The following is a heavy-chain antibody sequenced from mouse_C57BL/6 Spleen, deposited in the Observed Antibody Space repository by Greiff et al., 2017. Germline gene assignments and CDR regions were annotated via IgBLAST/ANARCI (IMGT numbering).Heavy chain of an antibody. CDR2: INPNNGGT. Sequence: VQLKESGPELVKPGASVTMSCKASGYTFTDYNMHWVKQSHGKSLEWIGYINPNNGGTSYNQKFKGKATLTVNKSSSTAYMELRSLTSEDSAVYYCARELRLLFAYWGQGTLVTVSA. D-gene: IGHD3-2*02. CDR3: ARELRLLFAY. CDR1: GYTFTDYN. J-gene: IGHJ3*01. V-gene: IGHV1-22*01.